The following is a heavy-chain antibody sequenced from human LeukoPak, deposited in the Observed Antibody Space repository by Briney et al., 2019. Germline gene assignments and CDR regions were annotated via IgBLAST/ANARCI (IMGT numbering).Heavy chain of an antibody. J-gene: IGHJ4*02. Sequence: GESLQISCQGSGSSFTSYWIGWVRQVPGKGLEWMGIIYPGDSDTRYSPSFQGQVTISADKSISTAYLQWSSLKASDTAMYYCARSLLEGGGYFDYWGQGTLVTVSS. CDR3: ARSLLEGGGYFDY. D-gene: IGHD2-15*01. CDR1: GSSFTSYW. CDR2: IYPGDSDT. V-gene: IGHV5-51*01.